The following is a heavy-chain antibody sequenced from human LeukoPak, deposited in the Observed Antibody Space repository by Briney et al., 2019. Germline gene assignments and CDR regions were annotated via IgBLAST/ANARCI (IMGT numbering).Heavy chain of an antibody. CDR3: ARGKHYDSSGYYY. D-gene: IGHD3-22*01. CDR1: GFTFSSYA. V-gene: IGHV3-66*01. J-gene: IGHJ4*02. CDR2: IYSGGST. Sequence: GGSLRLSCAASGFTFSSYAMHWVRQAPGKGLEWVSVIYSGGSTYYADSVKGRFTISRDNSKNTLYLQMNSLRAEDTAVYYCARGKHYDSSGYYYWGQGTLVTVSS.